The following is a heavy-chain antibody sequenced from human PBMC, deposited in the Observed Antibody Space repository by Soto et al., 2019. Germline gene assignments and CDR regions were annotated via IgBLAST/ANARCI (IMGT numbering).Heavy chain of an antibody. CDR2: INHSGST. J-gene: IGHJ6*02. D-gene: IGHD3-3*01. V-gene: IGHV4-34*01. CDR3: ARGPFGVVNYYYYGMNV. Sequence: SETLSLTCAVYGGSFSGYYWSWIRQPPGKGLEWIGEINHSGSTNYNPSLKSRVTISVDTSKNQFSLKLSSVTAADTAVYYCARGPFGVVNYYYYGMNVWGQGTTVTVSS. CDR1: GGSFSGYY.